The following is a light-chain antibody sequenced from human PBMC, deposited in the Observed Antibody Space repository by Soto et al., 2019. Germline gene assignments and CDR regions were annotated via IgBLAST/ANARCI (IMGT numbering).Light chain of an antibody. CDR3: CSYAGSSTWV. CDR2: EGS. Sequence: QSVLTQPASVSASPGQSITISCTGTSSDVGNYNLVSWYQQHPGKAPKLIIYEGSKRPSGISNRFSGSKSGNTASLTISGLQAEDEAHYYCCSYAGSSTWVFGGGTKLTVL. CDR1: SSDVGNYNL. J-gene: IGLJ2*01. V-gene: IGLV2-23*01.